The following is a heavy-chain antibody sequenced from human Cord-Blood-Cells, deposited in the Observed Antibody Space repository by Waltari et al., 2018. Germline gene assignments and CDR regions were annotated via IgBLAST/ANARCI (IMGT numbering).Heavy chain of an antibody. CDR3: VRGGAYCGGDCYLF. CDR1: GFTVSSNY. V-gene: IGHV3-53*01. CDR2: IYSGGST. Sequence: EVQLVESGGGLIQPGGSLRLSCAASGFTVSSNYMSWVRQAPGKGLEWVSVIYSGGSTYYADSVKGRFTISRDNSKNTLYLQMNSLRAEDTAVYYCVRGGAYCGGDCYLFWGQGTLVTVSS. D-gene: IGHD2-21*02. J-gene: IGHJ4*02.